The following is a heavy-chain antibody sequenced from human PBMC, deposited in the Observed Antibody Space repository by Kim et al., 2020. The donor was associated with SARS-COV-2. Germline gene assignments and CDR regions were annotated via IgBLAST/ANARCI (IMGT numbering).Heavy chain of an antibody. D-gene: IGHD3-16*02. V-gene: IGHV3-33*01. Sequence: YYADSVKGRFTISRDNSKNTLYLQMNSLRAEDTAVYYCAREAIKGPIVDYWGQGTLVTVSS. CDR3: AREAIKGPIVDY. J-gene: IGHJ4*02.